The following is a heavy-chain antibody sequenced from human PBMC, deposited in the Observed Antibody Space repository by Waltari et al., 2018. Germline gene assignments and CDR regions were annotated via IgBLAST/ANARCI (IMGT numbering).Heavy chain of an antibody. J-gene: IGHJ4*02. CDR1: GFTFSDYY. D-gene: IGHD5-12*01. CDR3: VRDERWLHLMGTFDS. Sequence: QVLLVESGGGLVKPGGSLRLSCAASGFTFSDYYMSWVRQAPGKGLKWVSQISGIGSTRNYAASVNGRFTIYRDNAKNSVFLQLNSLRADDTAMYYCVRDERWLHLMGTFDSWGQGTLVTVSS. V-gene: IGHV3-11*01. CDR2: ISGIGSTR.